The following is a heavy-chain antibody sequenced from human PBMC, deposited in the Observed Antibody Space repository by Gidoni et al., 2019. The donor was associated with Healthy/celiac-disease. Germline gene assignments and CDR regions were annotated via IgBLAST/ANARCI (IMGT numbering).Heavy chain of an antibody. Sequence: EVQLVESGGRLVKPGGHLSLSCAASGFTVSRDRMNWVCQAPGKGLEWVSSISSSSSYIYYADSVKGRFTISRDNAKNSLYLQMNSLRAEDTAVYYCARVRSSSWDYYYYGMDVWGQGTTVTVSS. CDR2: ISSSSSYI. J-gene: IGHJ6*02. CDR1: GFTVSRDR. V-gene: IGHV3-21*01. CDR3: ARVRSSSWDYYYYGMDV. D-gene: IGHD6-13*01.